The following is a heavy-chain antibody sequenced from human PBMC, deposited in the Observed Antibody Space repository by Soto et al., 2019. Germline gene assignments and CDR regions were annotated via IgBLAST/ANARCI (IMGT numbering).Heavy chain of an antibody. CDR3: AQDMRDGYAGIDY. CDR2: ISYDGSNK. CDR1: GFTFSSYG. J-gene: IGHJ4*02. V-gene: IGHV3-30*18. D-gene: IGHD5-12*01. Sequence: QVQLVESGGGVVQPGRSLRLSCAASGFTFSSYGMHWVRQAPGKGLEWVAVISYDGSNKYYADSVKGRFTISRDNSKNTLYLQMNSLRAEDTAVYYCAQDMRDGYAGIDYWGQGTLVTVSS.